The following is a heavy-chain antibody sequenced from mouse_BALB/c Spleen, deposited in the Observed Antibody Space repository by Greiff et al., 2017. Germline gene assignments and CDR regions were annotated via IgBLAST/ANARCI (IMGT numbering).Heavy chain of an antibody. J-gene: IGHJ1*01. CDR2: IYPGSGNT. CDR1: GYTFTDYY. Sequence: VQLQQSGPELVKPGASVKISCKASGYTFTDYYINWVKQKPGQGLEWIGRIYPGSGNTKYNEKFKGKATLTVDTSSSTAYMQLSSLTSEDTAVYFCARVGNYPYWYFDVWGAGTTVTVSS. V-gene: IGHV1-84*02. D-gene: IGHD2-1*01. CDR3: ARVGNYPYWYFDV.